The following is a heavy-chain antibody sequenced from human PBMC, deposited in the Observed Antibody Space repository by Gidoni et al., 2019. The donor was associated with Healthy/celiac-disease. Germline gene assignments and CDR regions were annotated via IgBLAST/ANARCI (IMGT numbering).Heavy chain of an antibody. CDR3: ARVHSPYCSGGSCHPIDY. V-gene: IGHV3-30*03. Sequence: QVQLVESGGGVVQPGRSLRLSCAASGFTFSSYGMHWVRQAPGKGLEWVAVISYDGSNKYYADSGKGRFTISRDNSKNTLYLQMNSLRAEDTAVYYCARVHSPYCSGGSCHPIDYWGQGTLVTVSS. J-gene: IGHJ4*02. CDR1: GFTFSSYG. D-gene: IGHD2-15*01. CDR2: ISYDGSNK.